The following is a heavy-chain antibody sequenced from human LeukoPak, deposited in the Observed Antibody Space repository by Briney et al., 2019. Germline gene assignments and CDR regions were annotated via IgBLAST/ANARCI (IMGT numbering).Heavy chain of an antibody. D-gene: IGHD1-26*01. CDR2: ISGSGGST. Sequence: PGGSLRLSCAASGFTFSSYAMSWVRQAPGKGLEWVSAISGSGGSTYYADSVKGRFTISRDNSKNTLYLQMNSLRAENTAVYYCAKDRRDGSYLFDYWGQGTLVTVSS. J-gene: IGHJ4*02. CDR1: GFTFSSYA. V-gene: IGHV3-23*01. CDR3: AKDRRDGSYLFDY.